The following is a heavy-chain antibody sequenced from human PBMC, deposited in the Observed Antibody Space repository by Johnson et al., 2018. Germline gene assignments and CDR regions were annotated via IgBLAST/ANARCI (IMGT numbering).Heavy chain of an antibody. J-gene: IGHJ6*02. CDR3: AADRGYCSSTSCSRGGMDV. V-gene: IGHV1-58*02. Sequence: QLVESGAEVKKPGSSVKVSCKASGGTFSSYAISWVRQAPGQGLEWIGWIVVGSGNTNYAQKFQERVTITRDMSTSTAYMELSSLRSEDTAVYYCAADRGYCSSTSCSRGGMDVWGQGTTVTVSS. CDR2: IVVGSGNT. CDR1: GGTFSSYA. D-gene: IGHD2-2*01.